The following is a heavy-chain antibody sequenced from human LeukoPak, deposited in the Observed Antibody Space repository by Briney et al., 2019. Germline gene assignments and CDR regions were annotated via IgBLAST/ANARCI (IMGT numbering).Heavy chain of an antibody. Sequence: PGWSLRLSCAASGFTVSSSYMSWVRQAPGKGLEWVSVIYSGGSTYYADSVKGRFTISGDNPKNTLYLQMNNLRAEDTAVYYCALSKKSRIVGATPLDYWGQGTQVTVSS. V-gene: IGHV3-53*01. CDR1: GFTVSSSY. D-gene: IGHD1-26*01. CDR2: IYSGGST. CDR3: ALSKKSRIVGATPLDY. J-gene: IGHJ4*02.